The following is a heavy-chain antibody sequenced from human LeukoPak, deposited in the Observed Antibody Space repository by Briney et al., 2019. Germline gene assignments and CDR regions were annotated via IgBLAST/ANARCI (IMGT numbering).Heavy chain of an antibody. CDR1: GFTFRNHW. CDR3: ARGGY. Sequence: GGSLRLSCAASGFTFRNHWMHWVRQTPGKGLVWVSRISSDGSSTTYADSVKGRFTISRDNAKNTLYLQMNSLTAEDTAIYYCARGGYWGQGTLVTVSS. CDR2: ISSDGSST. J-gene: IGHJ4*02. V-gene: IGHV3-74*03.